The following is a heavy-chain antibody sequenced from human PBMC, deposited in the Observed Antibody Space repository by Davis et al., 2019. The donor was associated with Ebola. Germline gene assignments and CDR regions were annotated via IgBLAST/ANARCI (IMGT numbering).Heavy chain of an antibody. Sequence: ASVKVSCKASGYTFTSYAMHWVRQAPGQRLEWMGWINAGNGNTKYSQKFQGRVTITRDTSASTAYMELSSLRSEDTAVYYCARPHLGYCSGGSCYSGGWFDPWGQGTLVTISS. CDR2: INAGNGNT. CDR3: ARPHLGYCSGGSCYSGGWFDP. CDR1: GYTFTSYA. V-gene: IGHV1-3*01. J-gene: IGHJ5*02. D-gene: IGHD2-15*01.